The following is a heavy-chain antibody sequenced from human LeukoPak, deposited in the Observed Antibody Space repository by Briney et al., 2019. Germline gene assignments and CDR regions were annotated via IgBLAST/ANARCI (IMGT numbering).Heavy chain of an antibody. Sequence: KTSETLSLTCTVSGGSISSGGYYWSWIRQHPGKGLEWIGYIYYSGSTYYNPSLKSRVTISVDTSKNQFSLKLSSVTAADTAVYYCARGRYSSGWYSSLWFDYWGQGTLVTVSS. CDR2: IYYSGST. D-gene: IGHD6-19*01. J-gene: IGHJ4*02. V-gene: IGHV4-31*03. CDR1: GGSISSGGYY. CDR3: ARGRYSSGWYSSLWFDY.